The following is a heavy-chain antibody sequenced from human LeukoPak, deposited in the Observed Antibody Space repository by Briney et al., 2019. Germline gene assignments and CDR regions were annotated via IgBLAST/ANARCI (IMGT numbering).Heavy chain of an antibody. CDR3: ARRRYCSSTSCYSEPVGLLNYYMDV. J-gene: IGHJ6*03. Sequence: PSETLSLTCAVYGGSFSGHYWSWIRQPPGKGLEWIGEINHSGSTNYNPSLKSRVTISVDTSKNQFSLKLSSVTAADTAVYYCARRRYCSSTSCYSEPVGLLNYYMDVWGKGTTVTVSS. D-gene: IGHD2-2*01. V-gene: IGHV4-34*01. CDR1: GGSFSGHY. CDR2: INHSGST.